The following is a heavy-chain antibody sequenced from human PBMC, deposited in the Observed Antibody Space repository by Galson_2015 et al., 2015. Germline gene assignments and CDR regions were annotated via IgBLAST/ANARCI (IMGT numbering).Heavy chain of an antibody. J-gene: IGHJ4*02. D-gene: IGHD3-3*01. CDR1: GYIFARYW. Sequence: QSGAEVKKPGESLTISCKGSGYIFARYWIGWVRQMPGKGLEWMGIIYPGDSDTRYSPSFQGQVTISIDKSISTAYLQWSSLKASDTAMYYCARPRSVSKGYFDYWGQGTLVTVSS. V-gene: IGHV5-51*01. CDR2: IYPGDSDT. CDR3: ARPRSVSKGYFDY.